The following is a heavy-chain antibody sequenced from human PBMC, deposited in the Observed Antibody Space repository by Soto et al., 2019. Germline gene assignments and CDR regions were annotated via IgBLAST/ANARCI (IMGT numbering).Heavy chain of an antibody. CDR2: IKQDGSEK. CDR3: AKYGSGSYGAYAFDI. D-gene: IGHD3-10*01. CDR1: GFTFGSYW. Sequence: PGGSLRLSCAASGFTFGSYWMSWVRQAPGKGLEWVANIKQDGSEKNYVDSVKGRFSISRDNAEKSQHLQMNSLRAEDTAVYYCAKYGSGSYGAYAFDIWGQGTMVTVSS. V-gene: IGHV3-7*01. J-gene: IGHJ3*02.